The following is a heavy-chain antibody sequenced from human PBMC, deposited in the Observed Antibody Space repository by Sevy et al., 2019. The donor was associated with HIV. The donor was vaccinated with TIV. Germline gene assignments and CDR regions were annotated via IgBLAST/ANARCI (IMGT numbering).Heavy chain of an antibody. CDR1: GFTFDTYA. V-gene: IGHV3-30-3*01. D-gene: IGHD3-22*01. CDR3: ARDNGYDGRGYCPGY. J-gene: IGHJ4*02. CDR2: LSYDGNIK. Sequence: GGSLRLSCAASGFTFDTYAMHWVRQAPGKGLEWVAVLSYDGNIKYYADSVKGRFTISRDDSKNTLYLQMNSLRDEDMAVYYSARDNGYDGRGYCPGYWGQGALVTVSS.